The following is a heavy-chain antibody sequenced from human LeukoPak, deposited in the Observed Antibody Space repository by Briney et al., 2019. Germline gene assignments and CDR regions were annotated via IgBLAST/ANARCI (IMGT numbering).Heavy chain of an antibody. V-gene: IGHV3-30*18. J-gene: IGHJ4*02. CDR2: ISYDGSHK. Sequence: GGSLRLSCAASGFTFDDYAMHWVRQAPGKGLEWVAVISYDGSHKYYADSVKGRFTISRDNSKNTLYLQMNSLRAEDTAVYYCAKLSGSGNYQYFDYWGQGTLVTVSS. CDR1: GFTFDDYA. D-gene: IGHD3-10*01. CDR3: AKLSGSGNYQYFDY.